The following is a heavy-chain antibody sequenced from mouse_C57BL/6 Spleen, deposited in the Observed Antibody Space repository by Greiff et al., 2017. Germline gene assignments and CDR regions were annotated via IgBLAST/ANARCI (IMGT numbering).Heavy chain of an antibody. V-gene: IGHV1-26*01. J-gene: IGHJ1*03. CDR2: INPNNGGT. CDR3: ARRFITTVVADWYFDV. Sequence: VQLQQSGPELVKPGASVKISCKASGYTFTDYYMNWVKQSHGKSLEWIGDINPNNGGTSYNQKFKGKATLTVDKSSSTAYMELRSLTSEDSAVYYCARRFITTVVADWYFDVWGTGTTVTVSS. D-gene: IGHD1-1*01. CDR1: GYTFTDYY.